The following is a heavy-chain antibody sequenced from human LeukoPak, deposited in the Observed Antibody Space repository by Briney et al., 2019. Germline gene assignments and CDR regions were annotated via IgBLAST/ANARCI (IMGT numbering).Heavy chain of an antibody. V-gene: IGHV4-39*01. J-gene: IGHJ4*02. D-gene: IGHD4-17*01. CDR2: IYYSGST. CDR3: ARQTNRGDYDY. Sequence: ASETLSLTCTVSGGSISSSSYYWGWIRQPPGKGLEWIGSIYYSGSTYYNPSLKSRVTISVDTSKNQFSLKLSSVTAADTAVYYCARQTNRGDYDYWGQGTLVTVSS. CDR1: GGSISSSSYY.